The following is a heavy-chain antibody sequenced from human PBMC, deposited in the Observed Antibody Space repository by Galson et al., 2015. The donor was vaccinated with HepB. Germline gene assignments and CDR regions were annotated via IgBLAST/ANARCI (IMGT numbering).Heavy chain of an antibody. CDR2: IDPSDSYT. CDR1: GYSFTSYW. J-gene: IGHJ3*02. CDR3: ARDVAQDSSGYTHHDAFDI. Sequence: QSGAEVKKPGESLRISCKGSGYSFTSYWISWVRQMPGKGLEWMGRIDPSDSYTNYSPSFQGHVTISADKSTSTAYMELSSLRSEDTAVYYCARDVAQDSSGYTHHDAFDIWGQGTMVTVSS. V-gene: IGHV5-10-1*01. D-gene: IGHD3-22*01.